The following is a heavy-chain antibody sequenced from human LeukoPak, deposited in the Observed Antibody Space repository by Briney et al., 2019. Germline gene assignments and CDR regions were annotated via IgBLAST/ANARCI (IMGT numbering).Heavy chain of an antibody. CDR1: GGSISSNNW. CDR2: IYHAGST. D-gene: IGHD3-10*01. CDR3: TRGSGGFGDSWGYYYYYMDV. Sequence: SETLSLTCAVSGGSISSNNWWNWVRQPPGKGLEWIGEIYHAGSTNYNPSLKSRVTISVDKSRNQFSLKLDSVTAADTAVYYCTRGSGGFGDSWGYYYYYMDVWGKGTTVTVSS. J-gene: IGHJ6*03. V-gene: IGHV4-4*02.